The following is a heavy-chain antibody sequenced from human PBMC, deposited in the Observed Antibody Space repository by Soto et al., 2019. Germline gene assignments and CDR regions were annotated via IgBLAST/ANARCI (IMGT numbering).Heavy chain of an antibody. CDR3: ARENESSGLALDY. V-gene: IGHV3-66*01. D-gene: IGHD3-22*01. CDR2: IYATGST. J-gene: IGHJ4*02. CDR1: GFTVSSNY. Sequence: EVQMVESGGGFVQPGGSLRLSCAASGFTVSSNYMSWVRQAPGKGLEWVSVIYATGSTHYADSVKDRFAISRDSSKNTLYLQMNSLRAEDTAVYYCARENESSGLALDYWGQGTQVTVSS.